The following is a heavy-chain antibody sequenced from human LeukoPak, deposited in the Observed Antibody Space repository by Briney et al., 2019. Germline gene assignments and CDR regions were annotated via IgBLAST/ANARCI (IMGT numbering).Heavy chain of an antibody. J-gene: IGHJ3*02. CDR3: ARGDDYVLGKCFDI. Sequence: GGALQISCKASGYSFTSYWIGWVRRMAGKGLEWMGIIYPGDSDTRYTPSLQGQVTLSADKSITTAYLQWSSLKASDSARDYCARGDDYVLGKCFDIWGQGTMVTVSS. V-gene: IGHV5-51*01. D-gene: IGHD3-16*01. CDR2: IYPGDSDT. CDR1: GYSFTSYW.